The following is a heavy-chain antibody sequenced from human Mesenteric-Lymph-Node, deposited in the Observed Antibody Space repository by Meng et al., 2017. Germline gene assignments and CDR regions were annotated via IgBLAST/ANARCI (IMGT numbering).Heavy chain of an antibody. CDR1: GGSISSYY. V-gene: IGHV4-59*01. D-gene: IGHD6-13*01. CDR2: IYYSGST. Sequence: GSLRLSCTVSGGSISSYYWSWIRQPPGKGLEWIGYIYYSGSTNYNPSLKSRVTISVDTSKTQFSLKLSSVTAADTAVYYCARISSAIAAAGTEDAFDIWGQGTMVTVSS. J-gene: IGHJ3*02. CDR3: ARISSAIAAAGTEDAFDI.